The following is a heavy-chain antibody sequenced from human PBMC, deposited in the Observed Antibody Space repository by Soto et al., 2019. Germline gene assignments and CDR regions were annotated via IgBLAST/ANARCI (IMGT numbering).Heavy chain of an antibody. J-gene: IGHJ4*02. Sequence: SETLSLTCTVSGGSIWDNYWSWIRQPPGKGLEWVGYIYYTGTTKYNPSLKSRVTISVDTSKNQVSLKLSSVTAADTAVYYCARLGGYYQAFDNWGQGTLVTVSS. CDR3: ARLGGYYQAFDN. D-gene: IGHD3-22*01. CDR2: IYYTGTT. V-gene: IGHV4-59*08. CDR1: GGSIWDNY.